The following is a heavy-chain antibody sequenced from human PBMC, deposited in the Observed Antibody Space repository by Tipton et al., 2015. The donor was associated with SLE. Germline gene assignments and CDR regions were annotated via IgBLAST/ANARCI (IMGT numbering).Heavy chain of an antibody. V-gene: IGHV4-34*10. J-gene: IGHJ4*02. CDR3: ARQLGYGDPFAFDY. D-gene: IGHD2-21*02. Sequence: TLSLTCDVSGTSFTGYSWNWIRQSPGKPLEWIGAISHSGSHNYNPSHQSRVTMSQDTATKQFSLKLRSVTAADTAIYYCARQLGYGDPFAFDYWAQGTLVTVSS. CDR1: GTSFTGYS. CDR2: ISHSGSH.